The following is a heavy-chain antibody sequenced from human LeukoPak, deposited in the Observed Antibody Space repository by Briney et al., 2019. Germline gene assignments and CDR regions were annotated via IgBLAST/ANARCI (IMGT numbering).Heavy chain of an antibody. D-gene: IGHD2-2*01. CDR1: GYTFTSYY. V-gene: IGHV1-46*03. CDR2: INPSGGST. CDR3: ARGCSSTSCSDAFDI. Sequence: ASVKVSCKASGYTFTSYYMHWVRQAPGQGLEWMGVINPSGGSTSHTQKFQGRVTMTRDTSTSTVYMALSSLRSEDTAVYYCARGCSSTSCSDAFDIWGQGTMVTVSS. J-gene: IGHJ3*02.